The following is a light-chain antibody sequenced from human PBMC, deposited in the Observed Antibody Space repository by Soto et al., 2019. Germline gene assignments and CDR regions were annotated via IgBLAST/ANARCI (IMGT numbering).Light chain of an antibody. CDR2: GAA. CDR3: HQYNSWPPGT. Sequence: EILMTQSPATLSVSPGERVTLSCRAGQSFNSIYLAWYQQKPGQAPRLLIYGAASRATGIADRFSGSGSGTEFTLTISSLQSEDFALSYCHQYNSWPPGTFGQGTKVDIK. CDR1: QSFNSIY. J-gene: IGKJ2*01. V-gene: IGKV3D-15*01.